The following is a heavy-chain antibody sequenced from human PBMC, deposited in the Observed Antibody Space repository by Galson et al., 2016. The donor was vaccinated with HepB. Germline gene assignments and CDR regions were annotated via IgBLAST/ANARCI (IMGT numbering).Heavy chain of an antibody. CDR3: TTWRGATVREVVPRSDY. Sequence: SLRLSCAASGFTFKSAWMNWVRQTPGKGLEWVGRIKTIAEGGTTDYAAPVKGRFTISRDDSENTVYLQMNSLKTEDSAVYYCTTWRGATVREVVPRSDYWGQGTLVTVSS. CDR1: GFTFKSAW. V-gene: IGHV3-15*07. CDR2: IKTIAEGGTT. D-gene: IGHD3-10*01. J-gene: IGHJ4*02.